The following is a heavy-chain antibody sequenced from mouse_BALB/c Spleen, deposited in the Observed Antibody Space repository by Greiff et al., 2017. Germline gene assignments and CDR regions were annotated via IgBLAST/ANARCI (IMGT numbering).Heavy chain of an antibody. Sequence: EVKLVESGGGLVKPGGSLKLSCAASGFTFSSYTMSWVRQTPEKRLEWVATISSGGSYTYYPDSVKGRFTISRDNAKNTLYLQMSSLKSEDTAMYYCTRGYYGSSWYFDVWGAGTTVTVSS. D-gene: IGHD1-1*01. CDR2: ISSGGSYT. V-gene: IGHV5-6-4*01. CDR3: TRGYYGSSWYFDV. CDR1: GFTFSSYT. J-gene: IGHJ1*01.